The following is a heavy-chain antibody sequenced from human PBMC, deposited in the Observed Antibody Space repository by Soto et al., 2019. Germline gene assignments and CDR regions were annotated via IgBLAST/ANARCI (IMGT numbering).Heavy chain of an antibody. J-gene: IGHJ4*02. CDR2: IYYSGST. CDR1: GGSVSSGSYH. CDR3: AREYSSSSSFDY. Sequence: SLTCTVSGGSVSSGSYHWSWIRQPPGKGLEWIGYIYYSGSTNYNPSLKSRVTISVDTSKNQFSLKLSSVTAADTAVYYCAREYSSSSSFDYWGQGTLVTVSS. D-gene: IGHD6-6*01. V-gene: IGHV4-61*01.